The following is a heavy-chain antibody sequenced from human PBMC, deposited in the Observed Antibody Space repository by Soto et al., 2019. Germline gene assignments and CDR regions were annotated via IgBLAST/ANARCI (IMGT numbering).Heavy chain of an antibody. CDR2: ISSSSSYI. V-gene: IGHV3-21*01. CDR3: ARVLETTVSPFDY. J-gene: IGHJ4*02. CDR1: GFTVSSNY. D-gene: IGHD4-17*01. Sequence: PGGSVRLSCAASGFTVSSNYMSWVRQAPGKGLEWVSSISSSSSYIYYADSVKGRFTISRDNAKNSLYLQMNSLRAEDTAVYYCARVLETTVSPFDYWGQGTLVTVSS.